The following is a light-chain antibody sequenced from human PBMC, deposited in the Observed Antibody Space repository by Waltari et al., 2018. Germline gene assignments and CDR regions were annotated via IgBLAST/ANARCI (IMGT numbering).Light chain of an antibody. J-gene: IGKJ2*01. CDR3: QQLNSYLYT. CDR2: DAS. V-gene: IGKV1-5*01. CDR1: QNLNTF. Sequence: DIQMTQSPSTVSASLGDRVTITCRASQNLNTFLSWYQQKPGAVPKLRIYDASTLERGVPSRFSGSGSGTHFTLTISGLQPDDFATYYCQQLNSYLYTFGQGTKLEIK.